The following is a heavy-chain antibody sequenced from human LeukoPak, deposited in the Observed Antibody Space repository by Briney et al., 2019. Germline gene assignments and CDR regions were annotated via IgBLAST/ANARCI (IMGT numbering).Heavy chain of an antibody. D-gene: IGHD6-19*01. V-gene: IGHV3-7*03. Sequence: PGGSLRLSCAASGFTFSSYWMSWVRQAPGKGLEWVANIKQDGSEKYYVDSVKGRFTISRDNAKNSLYLQMNSLRAEDTAVYYCARDLESSYSSVTTIGFDYWGQGTLVTVSS. CDR2: IKQDGSEK. J-gene: IGHJ4*02. CDR1: GFTFSSYW. CDR3: ARDLESSYSSVTTIGFDY.